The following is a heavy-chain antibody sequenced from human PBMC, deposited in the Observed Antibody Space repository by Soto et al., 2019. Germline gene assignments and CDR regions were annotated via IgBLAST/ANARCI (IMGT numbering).Heavy chain of an antibody. Sequence: VQLVESGGGVVQPGESLRLSCAASGFTFSRYWVSWVRQAPGKGLEWVAAIKPDGSEKDYVDSVRGRFTISRDNSMNSLFLQMNSLRAEDTAVYYCAREAFWGQGTTVIVSS. J-gene: IGHJ6*02. CDR3: AREAF. CDR2: IKPDGSEK. V-gene: IGHV3-7*05. CDR1: GFTFSRYW.